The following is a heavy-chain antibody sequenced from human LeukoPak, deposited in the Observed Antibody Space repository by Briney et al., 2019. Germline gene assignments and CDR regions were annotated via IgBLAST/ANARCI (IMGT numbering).Heavy chain of an antibody. CDR2: ISYDGSNK. CDR1: GFTFSSYA. J-gene: IGHJ4*02. V-gene: IGHV3-30*04. Sequence: GGSLRLSCAASGFTFSSYAMHWVRQAPGKGLEWVAVISYDGSNKYYADSVKGRFTISRDNSKNTLNLQMNSLRAEDTAMYYCAKDGALYSSGWFLDYWGQGTLVTVSS. D-gene: IGHD6-19*01. CDR3: AKDGALYSSGWFLDY.